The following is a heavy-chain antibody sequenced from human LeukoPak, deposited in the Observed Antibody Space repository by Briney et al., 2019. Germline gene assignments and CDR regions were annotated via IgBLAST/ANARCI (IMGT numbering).Heavy chain of an antibody. CDR3: AKEGNSFGFDH. CDR1: GFTFSSYG. J-gene: IGHJ4*02. D-gene: IGHD5-18*01. V-gene: IGHV3-23*01. CDR2: ISGSGDST. Sequence: PGGSLRLSCAASGFTFSSYGMTWVRQAPGKGLEWVSSISGSGDSTYYADSVKGRFTISRDNSRNTLFLQMNSLGAEDTAVYYCAKEGNSFGFDHWGRGTLVTVSS.